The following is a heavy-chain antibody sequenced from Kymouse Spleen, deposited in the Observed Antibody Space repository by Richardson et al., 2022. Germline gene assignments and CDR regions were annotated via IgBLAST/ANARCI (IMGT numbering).Heavy chain of an antibody. CDR3: ARGVDTAMVTSIAAPSFDY. D-gene: IGHD5-18,IGHD5-18*01. Sequence: QVQLQQWGAGLLKPSETLSLTCAVYGGSFSGYYWSWIRQPPGKGLEWIGEINHSGSTNYNPSLKSRVTISVDTSKNQFSLKLSSVTAADTAVYYCARGVDTAMVTSIAAPSFDYWGQGTLVTVSS. J-gene: IGHJ4*02. V-gene: IGHV4-34*01. CDR2: INHSGST. CDR1: GGSFSGYY.